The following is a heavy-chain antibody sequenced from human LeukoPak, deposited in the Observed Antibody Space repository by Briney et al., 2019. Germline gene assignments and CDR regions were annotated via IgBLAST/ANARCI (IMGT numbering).Heavy chain of an antibody. V-gene: IGHV3-23*01. D-gene: IGHD4-17*01. CDR3: AKRDDYGDYAGSSGIDY. CDR1: GFTFSSYA. Sequence: GGSLRLSCAASGFTFSSYAMSWVRQAPGKGLEWVSAISGSGGSTYYADSVKGRFTISRDNSKNTLYLQMNSLRAEDTAVYYCAKRDDYGDYAGSSGIDYWGQGTLVTISS. CDR2: ISGSGGST. J-gene: IGHJ4*02.